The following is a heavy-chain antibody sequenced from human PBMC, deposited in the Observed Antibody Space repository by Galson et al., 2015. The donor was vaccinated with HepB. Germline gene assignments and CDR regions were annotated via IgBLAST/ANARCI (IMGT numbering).Heavy chain of an antibody. CDR2: IRSKADNYAT. D-gene: IGHD6-13*01. CDR3: TRLGDFSGYSSR. J-gene: IGHJ4*02. CDR1: GFTLSGSA. Sequence: SLRLSCAASGFTLSGSAIHRVRQAPGKGPEWVGRIRSKADNYATGYVESLRGRFTISRDDSKNTAYLQMNRLKTDDTAVYYCTRLGDFSGYSSRWGQGTLVTVSS. V-gene: IGHV3-73*01.